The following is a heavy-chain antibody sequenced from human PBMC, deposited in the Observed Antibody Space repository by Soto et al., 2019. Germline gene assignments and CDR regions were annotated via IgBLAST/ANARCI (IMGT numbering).Heavy chain of an antibody. Sequence: EVLLVESGGGLVKPGGSLRLSCAASGLTFSNYWMHWVRQAPGKGLVWVSRINFDGTTANYADSVTGRFTISRDNAKNTLYLQVDSLRAEDTAVYRCATGGRENYHNDYWGQGTLVTVSS. V-gene: IGHV3-74*01. J-gene: IGHJ4*02. CDR1: GLTFSNYW. D-gene: IGHD1-7*01. CDR2: INFDGTTA. CDR3: ATGGRENYHNDY.